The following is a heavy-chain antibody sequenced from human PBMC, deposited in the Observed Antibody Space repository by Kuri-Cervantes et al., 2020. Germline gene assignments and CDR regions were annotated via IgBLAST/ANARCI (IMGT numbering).Heavy chain of an antibody. CDR3: ARDSRVGWFDP. CDR1: GDSISSYY. V-gene: IGHV4-59*01. Sequence: SETLSLTCTVSGDSISSYYWSWIRQPPGKGLEWIGYIYYSGSTNYNPSLKSRVTISVDTSKNQFSLKLSSVTAADTAVYYCARDSRVGWFDPWGQGTLVTVSS. CDR2: IYYSGST. J-gene: IGHJ5*02. D-gene: IGHD2-15*01.